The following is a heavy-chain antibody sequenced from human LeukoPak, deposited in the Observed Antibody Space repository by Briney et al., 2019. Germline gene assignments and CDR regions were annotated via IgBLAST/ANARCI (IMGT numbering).Heavy chain of an antibody. J-gene: IGHJ4*02. V-gene: IGHV5-51*01. CDR3: ARRYCSGGSCYSGFDY. CDR2: IYPGDFDT. CDR1: GYIFTNYW. D-gene: IGHD2-15*01. Sequence: GESLKISCKGSGYIFTNYWIGWVRQLPGKGLEWMGIIYPGDFDTRYSPSFQGQVTISADKSISTAYLQWSSLKASDTAMYYCARRYCSGGSCYSGFDYWGQGALVTVSS.